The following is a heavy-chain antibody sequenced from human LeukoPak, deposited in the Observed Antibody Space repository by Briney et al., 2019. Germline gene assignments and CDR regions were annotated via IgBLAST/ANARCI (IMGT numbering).Heavy chain of an antibody. CDR1: GGSFSYYY. D-gene: IGHD1-1*01. J-gene: IGHJ3*02. CDR3: ASIPTNGGNAFDI. V-gene: IGHV4-34*01. CDR2: IYHSGRT. Sequence: KTSETLSLTCAVYGGSFSYYYWNWIRQPPGKGLEWIGEIYHSGRTYYNPALKSRVTMLVDMSKNQFSLRLTSVTAADTAVYYCASIPTNGGNAFDIWGQGTMVTVSS.